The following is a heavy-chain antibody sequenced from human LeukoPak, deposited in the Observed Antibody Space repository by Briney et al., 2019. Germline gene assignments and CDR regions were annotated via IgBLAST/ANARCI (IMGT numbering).Heavy chain of an antibody. V-gene: IGHV1-3*01. D-gene: IGHD5-18*01. CDR1: GYTFTSYA. CDR2: TNAGNGNT. CDR3: ARDLWIQLWFDYYGMDV. J-gene: IGHJ6*02. Sequence: WASVKVSCKASGYTFTSYAMHWVRQAPGQRLEWMGWTNAGNGNTKYSQKFQGRVTITRDTSASTAYMELSSPRSEDTAVYYCARDLWIQLWFDYYGMDVWGQGTTVTVSS.